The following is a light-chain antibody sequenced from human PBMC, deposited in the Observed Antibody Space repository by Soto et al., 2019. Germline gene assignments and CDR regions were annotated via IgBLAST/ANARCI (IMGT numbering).Light chain of an antibody. CDR1: QSVSTD. CDR2: GAS. Sequence: EMVLTQSPGALSLSPGETATLSCRAIQSVSTDFLAWYQQKPGQAPRLLIYGASNRATGIPARFSGSGSGTDFTLTISSLEPEDFAVYYCQQRSNWPMYTFGQGTRMEIK. CDR3: QQRSNWPMYT. V-gene: IGKV3-11*01. J-gene: IGKJ2*01.